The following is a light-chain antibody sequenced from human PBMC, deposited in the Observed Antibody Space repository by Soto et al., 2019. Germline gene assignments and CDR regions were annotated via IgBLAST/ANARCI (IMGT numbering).Light chain of an antibody. CDR2: DAS. V-gene: IGKV1-5*01. CDR3: QQYNSYST. CDR1: QSISSW. J-gene: IGKJ1*01. Sequence: DLQMTQSPSTLSASLGDRVTITCRASQSISSWLAWYQQKPGKAPKLLIYDASSLESGVQSRFSGSGSGTEFTLTISSLQPDDFATYYCQQYNSYSTFGQGTKVDIK.